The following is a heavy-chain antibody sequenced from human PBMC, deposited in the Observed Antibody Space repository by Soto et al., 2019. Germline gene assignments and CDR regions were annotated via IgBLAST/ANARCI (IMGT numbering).Heavy chain of an antibody. Sequence: EVQLVESGGGLVQPGGSLRLSCAASGFTFSSYWMGWVRQAPGKGLEWVANIKLDGSEEFYVDSVKGRFTISRDNAKNSLYLQMNSLRAEDTAVYYCAATYYGYFVYWGQGTLVTVSS. V-gene: IGHV3-7*01. J-gene: IGHJ4*02. CDR1: GFTFSSYW. CDR2: IKLDGSEE. D-gene: IGHD3-10*01. CDR3: AATYYGYFVY.